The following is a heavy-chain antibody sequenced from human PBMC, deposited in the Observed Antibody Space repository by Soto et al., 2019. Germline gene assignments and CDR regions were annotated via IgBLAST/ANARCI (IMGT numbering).Heavy chain of an antibody. CDR2: ISAYNGNT. D-gene: IGHD6-19*01. J-gene: IGHJ4*02. Sequence: QVQLVQSGAEVKKPGASVKVSCKASGYTFTSYGIRWVRQAPGQGLEWMGWISAYNGNTNDAQKLQGRVTMTTDTATSTAYMELRSLRSDATAVYYCARAIGQQWLEDRFDYWGQGTLVTVSS. CDR3: ARAIGQQWLEDRFDY. V-gene: IGHV1-18*01. CDR1: GYTFTSYG.